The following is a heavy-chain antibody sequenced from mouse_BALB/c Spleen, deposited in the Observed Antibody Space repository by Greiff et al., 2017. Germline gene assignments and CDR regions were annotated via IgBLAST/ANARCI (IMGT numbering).Heavy chain of an antibody. CDR2: IDPENGDT. V-gene: IGHV14-4*02. D-gene: IGHD2-12*01. CDR3: NSYDRFAY. Sequence: VQLKESGAELVRSGASVKLSCTASGFNIKDYYMHWVKQRPEQGLEWIGWIDPENGDTEYAPKFQGKATMTADTSSNTAYLQLSSLTSEDTAVYYCNSYDRFAYWGQGTLVTVSA. CDR1: GFNIKDYY. J-gene: IGHJ3*01.